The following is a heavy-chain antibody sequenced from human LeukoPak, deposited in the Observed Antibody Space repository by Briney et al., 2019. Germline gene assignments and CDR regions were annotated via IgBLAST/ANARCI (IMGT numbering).Heavy chain of an antibody. CDR3: AREYYDFWSGYPNHFDY. J-gene: IGHJ4*02. CDR2: ISSSSSYI. V-gene: IGHV3-21*04. CDR1: GFTFSSYS. Sequence: GGSLRLSCAASGFTFSSYSMNWVRQAPGKGLEWVTSISSSSSYIYYADSVKGRFTISRDNAKNSLYLQMNSLRAEDTAVYYCAREYYDFWSGYPNHFDYWGQGTLVTVSS. D-gene: IGHD3-3*01.